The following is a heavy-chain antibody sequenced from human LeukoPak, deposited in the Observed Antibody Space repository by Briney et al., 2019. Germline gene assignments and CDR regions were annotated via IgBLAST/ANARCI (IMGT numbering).Heavy chain of an antibody. CDR3: ARDVVAAPGTWDY. Sequence: SETLSLTCTASGCTISSASYCWSWIGQPAGKGLEWIGRIYTSGSTNYSSSMRSRVTMSVATSKNQISLKLSSVTAADTAVYYCARDVVAAPGTWDYWGQGNLVTVSS. CDR2: IYTSGST. V-gene: IGHV4-61*02. D-gene: IGHD6-13*01. J-gene: IGHJ4*02. CDR1: GCTISSASYC.